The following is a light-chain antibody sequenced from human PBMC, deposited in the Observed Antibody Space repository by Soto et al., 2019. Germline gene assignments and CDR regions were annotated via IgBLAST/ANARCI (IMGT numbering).Light chain of an antibody. Sequence: QSALTQPASVSGSPEQSITISCTGTSSDVGSYNLVSWYQQHPGKAPKVMIYEATKRPSGVSNRFSSSKSGNTASLTISGLQAEDEADYYCCAYAGSGTVVFGGGTKLTVL. CDR3: CAYAGSGTVV. CDR1: SSDVGSYNL. V-gene: IGLV2-23*01. CDR2: EAT. J-gene: IGLJ3*02.